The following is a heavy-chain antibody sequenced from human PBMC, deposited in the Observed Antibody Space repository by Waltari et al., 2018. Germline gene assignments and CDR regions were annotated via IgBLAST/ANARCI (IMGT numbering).Heavy chain of an antibody. V-gene: IGHV3-64*01. J-gene: IGHJ6*02. Sequence: EVQLVESGGGLVQPGGSLRLSCAASGFTFSSYAMHWVRPAHGKGLEYVSAISSNGGSTYYANSVKGRFTISRDNSKNTLYLQMGSLRAEDMAVYYCARAYYDFWRSHAIYYGMDVWGQGTTVTVSS. CDR1: GFTFSSYA. CDR3: ARAYYDFWRSHAIYYGMDV. D-gene: IGHD3-3*01. CDR2: ISSNGGST.